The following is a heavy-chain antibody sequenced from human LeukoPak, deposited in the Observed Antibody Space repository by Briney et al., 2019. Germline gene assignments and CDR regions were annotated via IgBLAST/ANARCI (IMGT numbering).Heavy chain of an antibody. V-gene: IGHV4-34*01. CDR3: ARGHLGYCSSTSCYGYYFDY. D-gene: IGHD2-2*01. J-gene: IGHJ4*02. CDR1: GGSFSGYY. CDR2: INHSGST. Sequence: PSETLSLTCAVYGGSFSGYYWSWIRQPPGKGLEWIGEINHSGSTNYNPSLKSRVTISVDTSKNQFSLKLSSVTAADTAVYYCARGHLGYCSSTSCYGYYFDYWGQATLVTVSS.